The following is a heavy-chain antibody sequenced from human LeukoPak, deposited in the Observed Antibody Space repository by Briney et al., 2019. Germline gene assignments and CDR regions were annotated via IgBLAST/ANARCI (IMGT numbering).Heavy chain of an antibody. Sequence: GGSLRLSCAASGFTFSSNSMNWVRQALGKGLEWVSYISGGSTITDFYADSVKGRFTISRDNAKNSLYLQMNSLRDEDTALYYCARDIDWGFDYWGQGTLVTVSS. CDR2: ISGGSTIT. CDR3: ARDIDWGFDY. J-gene: IGHJ4*02. CDR1: GFTFSSNS. D-gene: IGHD7-27*01. V-gene: IGHV3-48*02.